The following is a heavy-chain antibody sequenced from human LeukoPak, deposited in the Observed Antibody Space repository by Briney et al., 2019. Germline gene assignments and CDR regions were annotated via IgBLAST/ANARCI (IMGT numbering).Heavy chain of an antibody. CDR3: ARAYSSGWLNFDY. V-gene: IGHV4-59*08. J-gene: IGHJ4*02. CDR2: IYYSGST. Sequence: SETLSLTGTVSGGSISSYYWSWIRQPPGKGLEWIGYIYYSGSTNYNPSLKSRVTISVDTSKNQFSLKLSSVTAADTAVYYCARAYSSGWLNFDYWGQGTLVTVSS. D-gene: IGHD6-19*01. CDR1: GGSISSYY.